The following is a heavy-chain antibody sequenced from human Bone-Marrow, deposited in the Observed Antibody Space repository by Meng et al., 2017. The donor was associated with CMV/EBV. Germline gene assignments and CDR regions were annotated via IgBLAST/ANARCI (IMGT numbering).Heavy chain of an antibody. V-gene: IGHV4-34*01. CDR3: ARLGGYYDILTGWNHYGMDV. Sequence: SETLSLTCAVYGGSFSGYYWSWIRQPPGKGLEWIGEINHSGSTNYNPSLKSRVTISVDTSKNQFSLKLSSVTAADTAVYFCARLGGYYDILTGWNHYGMDVWGQGTTVTVSS. J-gene: IGHJ6*02. CDR1: GGSFSGYY. D-gene: IGHD3-9*01. CDR2: INHSGST.